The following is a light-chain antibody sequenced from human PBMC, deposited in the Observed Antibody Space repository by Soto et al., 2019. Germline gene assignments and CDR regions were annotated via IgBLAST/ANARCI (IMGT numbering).Light chain of an antibody. CDR1: TFDIGKNY. CDR3: GTWDRSLTYYL. V-gene: IGLV1-51*01. CDR2: DAE. Sequence: QSVLTQPPSVSAAPGQKVIISCSGSTFDIGKNYVSWYQHLPGTAPKLIIYDAEKRIAGVPDRFSASKSGTSATLAISGLQPGDEANYFCGTWDRSLTYYLFGTGTKVTVL. J-gene: IGLJ1*01.